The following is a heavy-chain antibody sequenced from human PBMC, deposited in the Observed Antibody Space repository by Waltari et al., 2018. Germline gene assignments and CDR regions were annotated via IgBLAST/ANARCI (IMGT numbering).Heavy chain of an antibody. J-gene: IGHJ6*02. V-gene: IGHV4-38-2*02. D-gene: IGHD3-22*01. CDR3: ARDPQTYYHDPLGHFYTAGMDV. CDR2: IYHPEST. CDR1: GYSISNGYY. Sequence: QVHLQESGPGLVKPSETLSLTCEVSGYSISNGYYWAWVRQAPGTGLEGIGSIYHPESTYNRSSLEGRVTISMDSSKNQFFLRLSSVTAADTAVYYCARDPQTYYHDPLGHFYTAGMDVWGQGTTVTVSS.